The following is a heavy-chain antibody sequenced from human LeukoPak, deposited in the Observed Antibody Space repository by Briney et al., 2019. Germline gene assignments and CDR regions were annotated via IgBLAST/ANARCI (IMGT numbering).Heavy chain of an antibody. Sequence: PSETLSLTCTVSGGSISSSTYYWGWIRQPPGKGLEWIGNIYYSGSTYYNPSLKSRVTISVDTSKNQFSLKLSSVTAADTAVYYCARVGLEATRTYYFDYWGQGTLVTVSS. CDR2: IYYSGST. J-gene: IGHJ4*02. D-gene: IGHD5-12*01. V-gene: IGHV4-39*01. CDR1: GGSISSSTYY. CDR3: ARVGLEATRTYYFDY.